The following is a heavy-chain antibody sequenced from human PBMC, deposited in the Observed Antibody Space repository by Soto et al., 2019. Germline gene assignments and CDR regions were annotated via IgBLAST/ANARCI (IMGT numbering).Heavy chain of an antibody. J-gene: IGHJ4*02. CDR2: ISYDGINE. V-gene: IGHV3-30*15. Sequence: QVQLVESGGSVVQPGRSLRLSCEASGFTFTSYAMHWVRQAPGKGLEWVAVISYDGINEYYADSVKGRFTISRYNSKNTRFLQMSSLRVEDTAVYYCARDRLRLGELSLIGYFDYWGQGTLVTVSS. D-gene: IGHD3-16*02. CDR3: ARDRLRLGELSLIGYFDY. CDR1: GFTFTSYA.